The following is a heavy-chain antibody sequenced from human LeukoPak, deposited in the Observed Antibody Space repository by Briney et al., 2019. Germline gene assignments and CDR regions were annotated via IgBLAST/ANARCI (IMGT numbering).Heavy chain of an antibody. CDR1: GFTFSRYS. J-gene: IGHJ4*02. Sequence: GGSLRLSCAASGFTFSRYSMNWVRQAPGKGLEWVSTIYGNGGDKKYADSVKGRFTTSRDNSKNTLSLQMNSLRAEDTAVYYCARDSAAVGGHDFDYWGQGALATVSS. V-gene: IGHV3-23*01. CDR3: ARDSAAVGGHDFDY. CDR2: IYGNGGDK. D-gene: IGHD1-26*01.